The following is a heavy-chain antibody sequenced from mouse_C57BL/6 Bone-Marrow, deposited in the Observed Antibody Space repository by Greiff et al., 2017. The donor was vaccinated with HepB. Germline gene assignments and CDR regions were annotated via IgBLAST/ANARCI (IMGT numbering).Heavy chain of an antibody. CDR2: IDPEDGET. Sequence: DVKLQESGAELVKPGASVKLSCTASGFNIKDYYMHWVKQRTEQGLEWIGRIDPEDGETKYAPKFQDKATITADTSSNTAYLQLSSLTSEDTAVYYCASPSTMVTTGYFDYWGQGTTLTVSS. J-gene: IGHJ2*01. CDR3: ASPSTMVTTGYFDY. V-gene: IGHV14-2*01. D-gene: IGHD2-2*01. CDR1: GFNIKDYY.